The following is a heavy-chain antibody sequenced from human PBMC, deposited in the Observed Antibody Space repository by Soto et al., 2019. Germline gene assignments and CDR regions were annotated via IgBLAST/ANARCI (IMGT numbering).Heavy chain of an antibody. CDR3: AGGPPGYYYGSGSYIDY. CDR1: GGSFSGYY. Sequence: SETLSLTCAVYGGSFSGYYWSWIRQPPGKGLEWIGEINHSGSTNYNPSLKSRVTISVDTSKNQFSLKLSSVTAADTAVYYCAGGPPGYYYGSGSYIDYWGQGTLVTVSS. J-gene: IGHJ4*02. D-gene: IGHD3-10*01. CDR2: INHSGST. V-gene: IGHV4-34*01.